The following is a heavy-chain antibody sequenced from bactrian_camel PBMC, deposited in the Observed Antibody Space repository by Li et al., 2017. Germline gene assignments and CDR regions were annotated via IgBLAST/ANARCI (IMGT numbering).Heavy chain of an antibody. Sequence: HVQLVESGGGLVQPGGSLRLSCAASGFLYGSVCMAWFRQAPGKEREGVAAIDSDETESYADSVKGRFTISKDNAENTLYLRMNSLKPEDAGMYFCAAESAGYWGRGTQVTVS. CDR2: IDSDETE. V-gene: IGHV3S26*01. CDR1: GFLYGSVC. J-gene: IGHJ6*01. CDR3: AAESAGY.